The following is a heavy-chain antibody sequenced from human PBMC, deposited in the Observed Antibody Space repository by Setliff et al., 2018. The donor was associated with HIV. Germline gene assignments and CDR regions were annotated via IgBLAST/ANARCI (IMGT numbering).Heavy chain of an antibody. J-gene: IGHJ6*03. CDR1: GGSISSYY. D-gene: IGHD6-13*01. Sequence: PSETLSLTCTVSGGSISSYYWSWIRQPAGKGLEWIGRIYTSGSTNYNPSLKSRVTMSVDTSKNQLSLKLSFVTAADTAVYYCARDRTHSKVPRPYYYMDVWGKGTTVTVSS. V-gene: IGHV4-4*07. CDR3: ARDRTHSKVPRPYYYMDV. CDR2: IYTSGST.